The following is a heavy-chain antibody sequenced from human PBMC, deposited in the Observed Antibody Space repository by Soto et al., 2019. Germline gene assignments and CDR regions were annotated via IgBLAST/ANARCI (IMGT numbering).Heavy chain of an antibody. CDR3: ARSPSSAYYFDY. D-gene: IGHD6-19*01. J-gene: IGHJ4*02. CDR1: GFTFSSYG. CDR2: ISYDGNHK. Sequence: GGSLRLSCAASGFTFSSYGMHWVRQAPGKGLEWVAIISYDGNHKYYADSVKGRFTISRDNSKNTLYLQMNSLRAEDTAVYYCARSPSSAYYFDYWGQGTLVTVSS. V-gene: IGHV3-30*03.